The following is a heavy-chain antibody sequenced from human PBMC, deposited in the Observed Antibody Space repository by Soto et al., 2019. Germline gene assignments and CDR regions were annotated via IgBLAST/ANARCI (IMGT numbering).Heavy chain of an antibody. CDR1: GFTFSSYG. J-gene: IGHJ6*02. V-gene: IGHV3-33*01. CDR2: IWYDGSNK. CDR3: ARDRRSGCSGGSCYSQRAKFYYGMDV. D-gene: IGHD2-15*01. Sequence: GSLRLSCAASGFTFSSYGMHWVRQAPGKGLEWVAVIWYDGSNKYYADSVKGRFTISRDNSKNTLYLQMNSLRAEDTAVYYCARDRRSGCSGGSCYSQRAKFYYGMDVWGQGTTVTVSS.